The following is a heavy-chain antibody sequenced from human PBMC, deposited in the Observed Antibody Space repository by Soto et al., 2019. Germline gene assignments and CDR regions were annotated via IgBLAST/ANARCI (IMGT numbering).Heavy chain of an antibody. CDR2: ISYDGSNK. Sequence: QVQLVESGGGVVQPGRSLRLSCAASGFTFSSYGMHWVRQAPGKGLEWVAVISYDGSNKYYADSVKGRFTISRDNSKNTLYLQMNSLRAEDTAVYYCAKGSTEYQLLSWFDPWGQATLVTVSS. CDR3: AKGSTEYQLLSWFDP. J-gene: IGHJ5*02. V-gene: IGHV3-30*18. D-gene: IGHD2-2*01. CDR1: GFTFSSYG.